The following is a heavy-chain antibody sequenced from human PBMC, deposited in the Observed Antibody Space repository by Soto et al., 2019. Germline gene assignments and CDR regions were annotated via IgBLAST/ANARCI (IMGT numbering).Heavy chain of an antibody. CDR3: ARAVGKNWFDP. V-gene: IGHV4-61*01. CDR2: IFYSGTT. J-gene: IGHJ5*02. CDR1: GGSVNSGSYY. Sequence: SETLSLTCTVSGGSVNSGSYYWSWIRQPPGMGLEWIGYIFYSGTTNYNHSLKSRVTMSLHTSKNQFSMKLTSVTAADTAVYYWARAVGKNWFDPWGQGTLVT.